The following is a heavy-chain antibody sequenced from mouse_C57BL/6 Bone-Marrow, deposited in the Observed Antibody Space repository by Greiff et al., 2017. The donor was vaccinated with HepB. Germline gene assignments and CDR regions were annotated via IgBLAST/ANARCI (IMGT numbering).Heavy chain of an antibody. CDR2: IDPENGDT. V-gene: IGHV14-4*01. J-gene: IGHJ2*01. CDR3: TTYYGSGYDLDY. Sequence: VQLQQSGAELVRPGASVKLSCTASGFNIKDYYMHWVKQRPEQGLEWIGWIDPENGDTEYASKFPGTATITADTSSKTAFLQRGSLTSEDTAVYYGTTYYGSGYDLDYGGQGTTLTVSS. CDR1: GFNIKDYY. D-gene: IGHD1-1*01.